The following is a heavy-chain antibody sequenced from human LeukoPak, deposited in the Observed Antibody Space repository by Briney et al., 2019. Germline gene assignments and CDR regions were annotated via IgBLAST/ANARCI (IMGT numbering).Heavy chain of an antibody. Sequence: SETLSLTCTVSGGSISSYYWSWIRQPPGKGLEWIGYIYYSGSTNYSPSLKSRVTISVDTSKNQFSLKLSSVTAADTAVYYCARAENTVVVPAAWGFLFDPWGQGTLVTVSS. D-gene: IGHD2-2*01. V-gene: IGHV4-59*01. CDR1: GGSISSYY. J-gene: IGHJ5*02. CDR2: IYYSGST. CDR3: ARAENTVVVPAAWGFLFDP.